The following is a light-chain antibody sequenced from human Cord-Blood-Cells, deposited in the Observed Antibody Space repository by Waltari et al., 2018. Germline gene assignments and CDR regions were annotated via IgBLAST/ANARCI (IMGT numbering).Light chain of an antibody. CDR2: EGS. CDR3: CSYAGSSTWV. Sequence: QPALTQPASVSGSPGQSITISCTGPSSDVGGYNLFSWYQQHPGKAPKLMIYEGSKRPSGVSNRFSGSKSGNTASLTISGLQAEDEADYYCCSYAGSSTWVFGGGTKLTVL. CDR1: SSDVGGYNL. V-gene: IGLV2-23*01. J-gene: IGLJ3*02.